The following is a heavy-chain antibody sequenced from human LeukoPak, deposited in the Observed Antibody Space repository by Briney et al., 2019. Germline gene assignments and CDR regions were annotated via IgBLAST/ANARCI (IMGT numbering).Heavy chain of an antibody. CDR2: IIPIFGTA. J-gene: IGHJ3*02. CDR3: ARDSAGPYDAFDI. CDR1: GGTLSSYA. Sequence: ASVKVSCKASGGTLSSYAISWVRQAPGQGLEWMGGIIPIFGTANYAQKFQGRVTITADESTSTAYMELSSLRSEDTAVYYCARDSAGPYDAFDIWGQGTMVTVSS. V-gene: IGHV1-69*13.